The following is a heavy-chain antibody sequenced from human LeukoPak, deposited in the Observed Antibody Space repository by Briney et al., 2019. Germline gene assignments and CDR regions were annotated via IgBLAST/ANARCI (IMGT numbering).Heavy chain of an antibody. J-gene: IGHJ4*02. Sequence: PGGSLRLSCAASGFTFSSYGMHWVRQAPGKGLEWVAFIRYDGSNKYYAASVKGRFTISRDNSKNTLNLQMNSLRAEDTAVYYCAKDPTHFRVRDDYDSNVLNCWGQGTLVTVSS. CDR2: IRYDGSNK. D-gene: IGHD3-22*01. V-gene: IGHV3-30*02. CDR1: GFTFSSYG. CDR3: AKDPTHFRVRDDYDSNVLNC.